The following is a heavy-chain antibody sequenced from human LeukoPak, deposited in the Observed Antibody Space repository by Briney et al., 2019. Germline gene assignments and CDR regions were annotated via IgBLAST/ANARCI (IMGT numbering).Heavy chain of an antibody. CDR1: GFTFSSYA. J-gene: IGHJ5*02. Sequence: PGGSLRLSCAASGFTFSSYAMSWVRQAPGKALEWVSANRGSGGSTYYADSVKGRFTISRDNSKNTLYLQMNSLRAEDTAVYYCAKDRFPGYCSSTSCYPPYNWFDPWGQGTLVTVSS. D-gene: IGHD2-2*01. CDR2: NRGSGGST. CDR3: AKDRFPGYCSSTSCYPPYNWFDP. V-gene: IGHV3-23*01.